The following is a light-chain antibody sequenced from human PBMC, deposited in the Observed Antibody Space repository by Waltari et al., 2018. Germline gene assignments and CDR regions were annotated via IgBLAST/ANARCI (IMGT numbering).Light chain of an antibody. Sequence: DIQMTQSPSTLSASVGDRVTFPCRASQSISGWLAWYQQKPGKAPKLLLYKASSLQIGVPSRFSGSGSWTEFTLTISSLQPDDFATYYCQQYNIPGTFGQGTRLEIK. CDR1: QSISGW. J-gene: IGKJ2*02. CDR2: KAS. CDR3: QQYNIPGT. V-gene: IGKV1-5*03.